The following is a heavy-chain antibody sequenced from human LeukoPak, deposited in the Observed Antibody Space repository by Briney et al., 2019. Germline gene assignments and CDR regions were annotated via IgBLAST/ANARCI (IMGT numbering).Heavy chain of an antibody. J-gene: IGHJ5*02. V-gene: IGHV3-23*01. CDR3: TPDPSTGYDWLAP. D-gene: IGHD3-16*01. CDR2: ISRSGMTTT. Sequence: GVSVRLACAGAGFTFSDFGVTGVRQPPGKGLEWVSTISRSGMTTTHYAASGRGRFPISRDTVRNTIYLKMANLRVDDTATYSCTPDPSTGYDWLAPWGQGTRVTVSS. CDR1: GFTFSDFG.